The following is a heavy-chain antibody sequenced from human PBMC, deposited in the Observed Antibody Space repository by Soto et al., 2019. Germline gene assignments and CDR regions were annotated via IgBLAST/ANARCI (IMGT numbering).Heavy chain of an antibody. V-gene: IGHV3-30*18. CDR2: ISYDGSKK. CDR3: SKFQRSACLRNSFDY. J-gene: IGHJ4*02. CDR1: GLTFSSYG. D-gene: IGHD4-17*01. Sequence: GGSLRLSCAVSGLTFSSYGMHWVRQAPGKGLEWVAVISYDGSKKYYADSVKGRFTISRDNSKNTVYLQMNSLRAEDTAWYYCSKFQRSACLRNSFDYSGQG.